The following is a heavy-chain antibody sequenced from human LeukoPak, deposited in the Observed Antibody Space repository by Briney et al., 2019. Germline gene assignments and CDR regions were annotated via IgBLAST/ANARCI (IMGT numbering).Heavy chain of an antibody. V-gene: IGHV3-21*01. CDR3: ARDIHSVAFDI. J-gene: IGHJ3*02. CDR1: GFTFSSYG. Sequence: GGSLRLSCAASGFTFSSYGMSWVRQAPGKGLEWVSYISGSTTDIYYADSVKGRFTISRDNAKRSVYLQMNSLGVEDTAVYYCARDIHSVAFDIWGQGTMVTVSS. CDR2: ISGSTTDI.